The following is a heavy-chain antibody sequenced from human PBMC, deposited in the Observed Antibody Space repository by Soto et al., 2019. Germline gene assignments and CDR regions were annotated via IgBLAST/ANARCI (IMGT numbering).Heavy chain of an antibody. CDR2: ISYDGGNK. D-gene: IGHD5-12*01. CDR1: GFTFSSYG. J-gene: IGHJ4*02. Sequence: QVQLVESGGGVVQPGRSLRLSCAASGFTFSSYGMHWVRQAPGKGLEWVALISYDGGNKYYTDSVKGRFTISRDNSKNTLYLQMNSLRAEDTAGYYCAKRSGYSAYDSWDYFDYWGQGTLVTVSS. CDR3: AKRSGYSAYDSWDYFDY. V-gene: IGHV3-30*18.